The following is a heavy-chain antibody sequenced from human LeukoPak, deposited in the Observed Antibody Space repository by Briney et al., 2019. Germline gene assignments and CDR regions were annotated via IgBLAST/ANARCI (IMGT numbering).Heavy chain of an antibody. CDR1: GYTFTSYG. CDR2: ISAYNGNT. Sequence: ASAKVSCKASGYTFTSYGISWVRQAPGQGLEWMGWISAYNGNTNYAQKLQGRVTMTTDTSTSTAYMELRSLRSDDTAVYYCARVGANLWFGELLYRDYYGMDVWGQGTTVTVSS. D-gene: IGHD3-10*01. V-gene: IGHV1-18*01. J-gene: IGHJ6*02. CDR3: ARVGANLWFGELLYRDYYGMDV.